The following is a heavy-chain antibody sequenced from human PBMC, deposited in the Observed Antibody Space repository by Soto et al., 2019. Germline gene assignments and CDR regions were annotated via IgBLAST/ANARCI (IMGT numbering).Heavy chain of an antibody. V-gene: IGHV4-39*01. CDR1: GGSISSSSYY. CDR3: VKVPQSITIFGVVIPYSYGMDV. CDR2: IYYSGST. D-gene: IGHD3-3*01. Sequence: SETLSLTCTVSGGSISSSSYYWGWIRQPPGKGLEWIGRIYYSGSTYYSPSLKSRVTISVDTSKNQFSLKLSSGTAADTAVYYCVKVPQSITIFGVVIPYSYGMDVWGQGTTVSVSS. J-gene: IGHJ6*02.